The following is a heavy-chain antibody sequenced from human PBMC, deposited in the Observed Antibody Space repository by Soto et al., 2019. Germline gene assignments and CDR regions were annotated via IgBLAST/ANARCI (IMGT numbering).Heavy chain of an antibody. J-gene: IGHJ6*02. CDR3: ARQRRANDYYGMDV. V-gene: IGHV5-10-1*01. CDR2: IDPSDSYT. D-gene: IGHD3-10*01. Sequence: PGESLKISCKGSGYSFTNYWISWVRQMPGKGLEWMGRIDPSDSYTNYSPSFQGHVTISADKSISTAYLQWSSLKASDTAMYYCARQRRANDYYGMDVWGQGTTVTVSS. CDR1: GYSFTNYW.